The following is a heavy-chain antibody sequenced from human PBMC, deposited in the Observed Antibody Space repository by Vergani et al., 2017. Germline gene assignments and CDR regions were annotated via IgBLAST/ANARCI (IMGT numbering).Heavy chain of an antibody. J-gene: IGHJ6*02. V-gene: IGHV4-38-2*01. Sequence: QVQLQESGPGLVKPSETLSLTCAVSGYSISSGYYWSWIRQPPGKGLEWIGEINHSGSTNYNPSLKSRVTISVDTSKNQFSLKLSSVTAADTAVYYCASSWTGSYWYYYYGMDVWGQGTTVTVSS. CDR3: ASSWTGSYWYYYYGMDV. CDR1: GYSISSGYY. D-gene: IGHD1-26*01. CDR2: INHSGST.